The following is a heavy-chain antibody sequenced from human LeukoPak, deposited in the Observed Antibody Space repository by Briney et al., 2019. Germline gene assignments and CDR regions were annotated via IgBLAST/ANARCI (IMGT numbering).Heavy chain of an antibody. CDR2: IIPIFGTA. D-gene: IGHD3-9*01. CDR3: ARARRSGYYDILTGYVDY. J-gene: IGHJ4*02. CDR1: GGTFSSYA. Sequence: GASVKVSCKASGGTFSSYAISWGRQAPGQGLQGMGGIIPIFGTANYAQKFQRRVTITADESTSTAYMELSSLRSEDTAVYYCARARRSGYYDILTGYVDYWGQGTLVTVSS. V-gene: IGHV1-69*01.